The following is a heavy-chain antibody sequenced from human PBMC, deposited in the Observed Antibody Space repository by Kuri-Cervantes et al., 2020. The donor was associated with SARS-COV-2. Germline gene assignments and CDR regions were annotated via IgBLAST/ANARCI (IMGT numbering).Heavy chain of an antibody. V-gene: IGHV4-4*07. J-gene: IGHJ4*02. CDR1: GGSIGSSHY. CDR2: LDTSGST. CDR3: GSVSWLQLWHRYSDS. Sequence: SESLSLTCTVSGGSIGSSHYWTWTRQPAGKGLEWIGHLDTSGSTTYNPPLKSRVTISKDTSKNQVSLRLTSATAADTAVYYGGSVSWLQLWHRYSDSWGQGTLVTVSS. D-gene: IGHD5-24*01.